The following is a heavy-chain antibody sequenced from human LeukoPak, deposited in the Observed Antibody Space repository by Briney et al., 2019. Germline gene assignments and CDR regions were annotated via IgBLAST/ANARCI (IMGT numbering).Heavy chain of an antibody. CDR3: AREYSSSSGRAFDI. J-gene: IGHJ3*02. D-gene: IGHD6-6*01. V-gene: IGHV3-21*01. CDR2: ISSSSSYI. CDR1: GFTFSSYS. Sequence: GGSLRLSCAASGFTFSSYSMNWVRQAPGKGLEWVSSISSSSSYIYYADSVKGRFTISRDNAENSLYLRMNSLRADDTAVYYCAREYSSSSGRAFDIWGQGTMVTVSS.